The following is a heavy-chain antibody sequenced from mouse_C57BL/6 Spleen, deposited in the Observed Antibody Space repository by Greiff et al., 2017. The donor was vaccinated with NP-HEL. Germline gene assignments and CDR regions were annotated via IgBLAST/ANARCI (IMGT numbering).Heavy chain of an antibody. CDR3: ARTGDYDAMDY. CDR2: ISSGSSTI. J-gene: IGHJ4*01. Sequence: EVQGVESGGGLVKPGGSLKLSCAASGFTFSDYGMHWVRQAPEKGLEWVAYISSGSSTIYYADTVKGRFTISRDNAKSTLFLQMTSLRSEDTAMYYCARTGDYDAMDYWGQGTSVTVSS. V-gene: IGHV5-17*01. CDR1: GFTFSDYG.